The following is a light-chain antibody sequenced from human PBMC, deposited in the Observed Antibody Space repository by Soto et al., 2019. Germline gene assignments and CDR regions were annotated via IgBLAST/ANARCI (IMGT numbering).Light chain of an antibody. V-gene: IGKV3-20*01. J-gene: IGKJ3*01. CDR1: QSLRSSY. Sequence: EIVLPQSPGTPSLSPGERATLSCRASQSLRSSYLAWYQQKPGQAPRLLIYGASTRATGIPARFSGSGSGTDFTLTISRLEPEDFAVYYCQQYGSAPFTFGPGTKVDI. CDR3: QQYGSAPFT. CDR2: GAS.